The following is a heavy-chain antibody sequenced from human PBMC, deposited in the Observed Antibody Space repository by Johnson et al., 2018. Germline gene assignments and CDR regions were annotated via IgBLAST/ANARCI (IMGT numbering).Heavy chain of an antibody. CDR2: IWYDGSNK. D-gene: IGHD3-22*01. J-gene: IGHJ3*02. V-gene: IGHV3-33*08. Sequence: QVQLVQSGGGVGQPGRSLRLSCAASGFTFSSYGMYWVRQAPGKGLEWVAVIWYDGSNKYYADSVKGRFTISRDNSKNTLYLQMNSLRAEDTAGYYCARDLNYDSREGAFDIWGQGTMVTVSS. CDR1: GFTFSSYG. CDR3: ARDLNYDSREGAFDI.